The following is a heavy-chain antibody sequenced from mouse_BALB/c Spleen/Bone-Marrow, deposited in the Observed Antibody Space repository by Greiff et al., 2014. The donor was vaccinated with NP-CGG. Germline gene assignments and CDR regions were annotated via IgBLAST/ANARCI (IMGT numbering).Heavy chain of an antibody. CDR2: INPSTGYT. D-gene: IGHD1-1*01. CDR3: TRRAYGGSSGFAY. J-gene: IGHJ3*01. V-gene: IGHV1-7*01. CDR1: GYTFTNYW. Sequence: VKLMESGAELAKPGASVKMSCKASGYTFTNYWMHWVKQRPGQGLEWIGYINPSTGYTEYNQKFKDKATLTADKSSSTAYMQLSSLTSEDSSVFYCTRRAYGGSSGFAYWGQGTLVTVSA.